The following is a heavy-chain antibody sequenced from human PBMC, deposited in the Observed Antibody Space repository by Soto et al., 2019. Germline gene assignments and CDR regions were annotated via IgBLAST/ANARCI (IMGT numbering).Heavy chain of an antibody. D-gene: IGHD3-10*01. CDR1: GGSFSGYY. V-gene: IGHV4-34*01. CDR3: ASRYGSGSYYKDNWFDP. CDR2: INHSGST. J-gene: IGHJ5*02. Sequence: SETLSLTCAVYGGSFSGYYWSWIRQPPGKGLEWIGEINHSGSTNYNPSLKSRVTISVDTSKNQFSLKLSSVTAADTAVYYCASRYGSGSYYKDNWFDPWGQGTLVTVSS.